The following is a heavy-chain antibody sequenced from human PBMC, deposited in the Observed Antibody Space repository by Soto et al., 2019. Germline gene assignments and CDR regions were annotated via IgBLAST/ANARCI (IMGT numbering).Heavy chain of an antibody. D-gene: IGHD1-7*01. CDR2: VSPSGHT. J-gene: IGHJ4*02. CDR3: ARESGENWSYEAY. CDR1: GDSISIYS. V-gene: IGHV4-4*07. Sequence: PSETLSLTCAVSGDSISIYSWNWIRQTAGRGLEWIGRVSPSGHTQYRSSFETRVTISVDMSTNQFFLELRYVTAADTAVYYCARESGENWSYEAYWGQGTQVTVSS.